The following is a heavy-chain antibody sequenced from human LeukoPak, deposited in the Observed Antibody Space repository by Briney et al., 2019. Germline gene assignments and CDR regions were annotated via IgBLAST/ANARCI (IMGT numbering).Heavy chain of an antibody. CDR1: GYTFTSYY. CDR3: ARGGSRSRRGDDAFDI. D-gene: IGHD3-10*01. J-gene: IGHJ3*02. V-gene: IGHV1-46*01. Sequence: ASVKVSCKASGYTFTSYYMHWVRQAPGQGLEWMGLINPSGGSTSYAQKFQGRVTLATDASTSTAYVELRSLTSDDTAVYFCARGGSRSRRGDDAFDIWGQGTMVTVSS. CDR2: INPSGGST.